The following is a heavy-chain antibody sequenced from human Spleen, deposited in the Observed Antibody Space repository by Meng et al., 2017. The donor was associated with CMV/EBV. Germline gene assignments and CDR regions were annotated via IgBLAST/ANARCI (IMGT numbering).Heavy chain of an antibody. D-gene: IGHD1-14*01. CDR1: GFTFSSYS. Sequence: GESLKISCAASGFTFSSYSMNWVRQAPGKGLEWVSSISSSSSYIYYADSVKGRFTISRDNAKNSLYLQMNSLRAEDTAVYYCARGDHLDYWDQGTLVTVSS. CDR2: ISSSSSYI. J-gene: IGHJ4*02. V-gene: IGHV3-21*01. CDR3: ARGDHLDY.